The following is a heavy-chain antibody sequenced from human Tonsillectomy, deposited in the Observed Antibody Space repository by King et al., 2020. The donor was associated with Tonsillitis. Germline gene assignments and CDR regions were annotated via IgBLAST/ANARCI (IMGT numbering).Heavy chain of an antibody. CDR2: IYHSGST. CDR3: ARRVAGGWYFDH. D-gene: IGHD2-15*01. J-gene: IGHJ2*01. V-gene: IGHV4-59*08. CDR1: GGSISSDY. Sequence: QLQESGPGLVKPSETLSLTCTVSGGSISSDYWSWIRQPPGKGLEWIGYIYHSGSTNYNPSLRRRVTISVDTAKNQFSLKLSSVTAAGTAVYYCARRVAGGWYFDHWGRGTLVTVSS.